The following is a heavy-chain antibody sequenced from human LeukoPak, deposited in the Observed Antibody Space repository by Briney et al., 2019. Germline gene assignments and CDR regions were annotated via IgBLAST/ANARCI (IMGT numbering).Heavy chain of an antibody. D-gene: IGHD2-2*01. Sequence: SETLSLTCTVSGSSISSYYWSWIRQPPGKGLEWIGYIYYSGSTNYNPSLKSRVTISVDTSKNQFSLKLSSVTAADTAVYYCARDRVAVPAPGVYYYYGMDVWGQGTTVTVSS. J-gene: IGHJ6*02. V-gene: IGHV4-59*01. CDR1: GSSISSYY. CDR2: IYYSGST. CDR3: ARDRVAVPAPGVYYYYGMDV.